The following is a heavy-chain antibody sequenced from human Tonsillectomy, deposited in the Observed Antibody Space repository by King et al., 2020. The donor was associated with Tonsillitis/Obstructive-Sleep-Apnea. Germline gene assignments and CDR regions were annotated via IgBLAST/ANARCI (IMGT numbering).Heavy chain of an antibody. CDR2: ISPYNGDT. CDR1: GYTFINYG. CDR3: GRDSMSHYYDSSGYNTFDY. V-gene: IGHV1-18*01. D-gene: IGHD3-22*01. Sequence: QLVQSGAEVKRPGASVRVSCKASGYTFINYGISWVRQAPGQGLEWMGWISPYNGDTNFAQKLQGRVTMTTGTSTSTAYMELRSLRSDDTAVYYCGRDSMSHYYDSSGYNTFDYWGKGTRVTVPP. J-gene: IGHJ4*02.